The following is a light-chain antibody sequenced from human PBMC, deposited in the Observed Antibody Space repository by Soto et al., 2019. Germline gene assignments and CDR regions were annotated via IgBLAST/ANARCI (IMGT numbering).Light chain of an antibody. J-gene: IGKJ4*01. CDR1: QSVGTS. V-gene: IGKV3-11*01. Sequence: IVLTQSPATLSLSPGERATLSCRTSQSVGTSLAWYQQKPGQPPGLLNYNTFLRATGIPARFCGSGSGTDFALTITCLEPEDFAVYYWQQRNSWPPLWTFGGGTKVEI. CDR2: NTF. CDR3: QQRNSWPPLWT.